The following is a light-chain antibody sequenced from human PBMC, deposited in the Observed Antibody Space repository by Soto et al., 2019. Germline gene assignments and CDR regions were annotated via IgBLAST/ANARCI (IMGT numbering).Light chain of an antibody. V-gene: IGKV1-13*02. J-gene: IGKJ5*01. CDR3: QQFNSYEEIT. CDR1: QGISSA. CDR2: DAS. Sequence: AIPLTQSPSSLSASVGDRVTITCRASQGISSALAWYQQKPGKAPKLLIYDASSLESGVPSRFRGSGFGTDFTLTISSLQAEDFATYYCQQFNSYEEITFGQGTRLEIK.